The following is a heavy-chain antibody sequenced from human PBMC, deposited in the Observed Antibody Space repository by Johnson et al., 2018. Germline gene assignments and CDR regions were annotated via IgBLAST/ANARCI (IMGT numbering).Heavy chain of an antibody. D-gene: IGHD3-10*01. V-gene: IGHV3-74*01. CDR3: ARVGVYSFHAFDI. CDR1: GFTFRSYW. Sequence: VQLQESGGGLVQPGGSLRLSCAASGFTFRSYWMHWVRQAPGKGLVWVSRIHSDGSSTTYAGSVKGRFTISRDNSKNTLYLQMTSLRAEDTAVYYCARVGVYSFHAFDIWGQGTMVTVSS. J-gene: IGHJ3*02. CDR2: IHSDGSST.